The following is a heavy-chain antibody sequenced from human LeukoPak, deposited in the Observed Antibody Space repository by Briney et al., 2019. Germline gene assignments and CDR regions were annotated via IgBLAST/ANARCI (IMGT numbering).Heavy chain of an antibody. J-gene: IGHJ4*02. CDR2: INHSGST. CDR3: ARAWSSSWYCDY. V-gene: IGHV4-34*01. CDR1: GGSFSGYY. D-gene: IGHD6-13*01. Sequence: SETLSLTCAVYGGSFSGYYWSWIRQPPGKGLEWIGEINHSGSTNYNPSLKSRVTISVDTSKNQFSLKLSSVTAADTAVYYCARAWSSSWYCDYWGQRTLVTVSS.